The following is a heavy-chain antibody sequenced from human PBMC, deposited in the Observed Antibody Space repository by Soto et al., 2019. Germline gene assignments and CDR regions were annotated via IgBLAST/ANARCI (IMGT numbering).Heavy chain of an antibody. Sequence: GESLKISCKGSGYSFTSYWISWVRQMPGKGLEWMGRIDPSDSYTNYSPSFQGHVTISADKSISTAYLQWSSLKASDTAMYYCAIRGGKVATIHYYYGMDVWGQGTTVTVSS. V-gene: IGHV5-10-1*01. CDR1: GYSFTSYW. CDR2: IDPSDSYT. J-gene: IGHJ6*02. CDR3: AIRGGKVATIHYYYGMDV. D-gene: IGHD5-12*01.